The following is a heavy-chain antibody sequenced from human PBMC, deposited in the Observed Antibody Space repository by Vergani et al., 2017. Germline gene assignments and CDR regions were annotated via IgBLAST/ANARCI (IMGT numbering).Heavy chain of an antibody. CDR3: ARVVRHRDDYVWASDRERIFDD. J-gene: IGHJ4*02. V-gene: IGHV1-18*01. CDR1: GYTFTSYG. Sequence: QVQLVQSGAEVKKPGASVKVSCKASGYTFTSYGISWVRQAPGQGLEWMGWISAYNGNTNYAQKLQGRVTMTTDTSTSTAYMELRSLRSDDTAVYYCARVVRHRDDYVWASDRERIFDDWGQGTLVTVSS. CDR2: ISAYNGNT. D-gene: IGHD3-16*02.